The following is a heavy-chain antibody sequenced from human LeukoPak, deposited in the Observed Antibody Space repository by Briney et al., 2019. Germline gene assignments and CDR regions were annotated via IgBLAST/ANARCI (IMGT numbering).Heavy chain of an antibody. Sequence: PGGSLRLSCAASGFAFRSYAMSWVRQAPGKGLEWVAAISGSGDSPYYADSVKGRFTISRDNSKNTLYLQMNSLRAEDTAVHYCAKDPYGYGYIDVWGKGTTVTVSS. V-gene: IGHV3-23*01. D-gene: IGHD5-18*01. CDR2: ISGSGDSP. CDR3: AKDPYGYGYIDV. J-gene: IGHJ6*03. CDR1: GFAFRSYA.